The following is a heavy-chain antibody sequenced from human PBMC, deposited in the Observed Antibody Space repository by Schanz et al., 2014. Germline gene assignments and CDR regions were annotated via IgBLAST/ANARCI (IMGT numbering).Heavy chain of an antibody. V-gene: IGHV3-66*01. CDR2: IYIGGNT. Sequence: EVHLVESGGGLVKPGGSLRLSCAASGFSVGNKYMNWVRQAPGKGLEWVSFIYIGGNTYYADSVKGRFTISRDNSKNTVYIQMSSLRAEDTAVDYCARGGPAYYFDDWGQGTLVTVSS. CDR1: GFSVGNKY. J-gene: IGHJ4*02. CDR3: ARGGPAYYFDD.